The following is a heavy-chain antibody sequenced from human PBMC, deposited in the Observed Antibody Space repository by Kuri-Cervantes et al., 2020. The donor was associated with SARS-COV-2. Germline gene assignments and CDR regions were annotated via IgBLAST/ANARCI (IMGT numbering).Heavy chain of an antibody. D-gene: IGHD1-7*01. CDR2: IIPTFGTA. Sequence: SVKVSCKASGGTFSSYAISWVRQAPGQGLEWMGGIIPTFGTANYAQKFQGRVTITADESTSTAYMELSSLRSEDTAVYYCAREAGLGITGTPGWNWFDPWGQGTLVTVSS. J-gene: IGHJ5*02. V-gene: IGHV1-69*13. CDR3: AREAGLGITGTPGWNWFDP. CDR1: GGTFSSYA.